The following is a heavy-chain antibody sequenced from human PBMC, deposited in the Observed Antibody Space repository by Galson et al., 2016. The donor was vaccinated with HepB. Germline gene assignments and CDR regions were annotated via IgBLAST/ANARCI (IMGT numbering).Heavy chain of an antibody. V-gene: IGHV2-5*01. CDR2: IYSNDDK. D-gene: IGHD1-14*01. CDR3: AHGSGWGFDP. CDR1: GFSFSTSGLR. Sequence: PALVKPTQTLTLTCSFSGFSFSTSGLRVGWIRQPPGKALEWLALIYSNDDKSYSPSLKSRLTITKDTSKNQVVLTMANVDPVDTATYFCAHGSGWGFDPWGQGTQVTVSS. J-gene: IGHJ5*02.